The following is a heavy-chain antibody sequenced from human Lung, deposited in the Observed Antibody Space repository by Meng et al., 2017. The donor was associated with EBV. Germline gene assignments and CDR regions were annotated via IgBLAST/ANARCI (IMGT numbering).Heavy chain of an antibody. V-gene: IGHV3-11*05. J-gene: IGHJ4*02. CDR1: GFTFSDYY. CDR3: ARAHGLNDY. CDR2: ISSRGGYT. Sequence: QVHLVDSWGGLVKSGGSLRLSCVASGFTFSDYYMTWIRQAPGKGLEWLSYISSRGGYTDSADSVKGRFTISRDNAKNSVYLQMNSLRPDDTAVYYCARAHGLNDYWGLGTLVTVSS. D-gene: IGHD5-24*01.